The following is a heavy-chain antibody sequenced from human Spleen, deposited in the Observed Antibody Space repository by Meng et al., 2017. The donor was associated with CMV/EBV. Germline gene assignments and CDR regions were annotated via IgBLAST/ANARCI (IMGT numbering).Heavy chain of an antibody. D-gene: IGHD3-10*01. CDR1: GHTLTELP. J-gene: IGHJ4*02. Sequence: ASVKVSCKVSGHTLTELPRHWVRQTPGKGLEWMGAFDPEDGETIYAQRLQGRVTVTEDTSTDTAYMELSSLRSEDTAVYYCAQSYSPTLIDYWGQGTLVTVSS. CDR3: AQSYSPTLIDY. V-gene: IGHV1-24*01. CDR2: FDPEDGET.